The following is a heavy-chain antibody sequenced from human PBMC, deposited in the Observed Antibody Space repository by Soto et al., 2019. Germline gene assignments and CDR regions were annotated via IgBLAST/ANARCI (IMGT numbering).Heavy chain of an antibody. D-gene: IGHD6-13*01. V-gene: IGHV4-31*03. CDR1: GGSISSGGYY. J-gene: IGHJ6*04. CDR2: IYYSGST. CDR3: ARDLQYSRLFYGMDV. Sequence: QVQLQESGPGLVKPSQTLSLTCTVSGGSISSGGYYWSWIRQHPGKGLEWIGYIYYSGSTYYNPSLKSRVIMSVDTSKDQFSVKLSSVTAAATAVYYCARDLQYSRLFYGMDVWGEGTTVTSSS.